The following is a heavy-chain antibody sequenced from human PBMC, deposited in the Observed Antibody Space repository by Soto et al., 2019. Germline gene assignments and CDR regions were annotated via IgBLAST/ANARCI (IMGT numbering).Heavy chain of an antibody. CDR2: ISNDGNSE. J-gene: IGHJ4*02. CDR1: GFTFSVFG. CDR3: AKTITPIGVSSTGRGALLDN. D-gene: IGHD3-3*01. Sequence: QVQLVESGGGVVQPGRSLRLSCAASGFTFSVFGMHWVRQAPGKGLEWVAVISNDGNSEHYADSVKGRFTIYRDNSKNTCYLHMNSLSVEDTAVYYCAKTITPIGVSSTGRGALLDNWGQGILVSVSS. V-gene: IGHV3-30*18.